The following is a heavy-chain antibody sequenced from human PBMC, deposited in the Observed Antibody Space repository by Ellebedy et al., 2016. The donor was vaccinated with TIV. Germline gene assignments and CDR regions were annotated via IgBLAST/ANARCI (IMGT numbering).Heavy chain of an antibody. Sequence: SETLSLTXTVSGGSISSCSYYWVWIRQPPGTRLEWIASISYSGSTYYNPSLKSRVTVSVDTSNNQFSLKLSSVTAADTAVYYCARQGDYGSGTNYVGEDYWGQGTLVTVSS. CDR3: ARQGDYGSGTNYVGEDY. D-gene: IGHD3-10*01. CDR1: GGSISSCSYY. V-gene: IGHV4-39*01. CDR2: ISYSGST. J-gene: IGHJ4*02.